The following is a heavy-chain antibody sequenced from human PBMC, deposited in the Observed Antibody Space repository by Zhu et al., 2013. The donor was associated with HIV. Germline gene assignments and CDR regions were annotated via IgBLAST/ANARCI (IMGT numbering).Heavy chain of an antibody. V-gene: IGHV1-2*02. Sequence: QVQLVQSGAEVRKPGSSVKVSCKASGGSFITHGISWVRQAPGQGLEWMGWISPNNGGTIYEQKFQGRVTMTRDTSITTAYMELTRLTPDDTAVYYCSRTKMFAGYWSDFWGQGTLVTVAS. D-gene: IGHD3-9*01. J-gene: IGHJ4*02. CDR3: SRTKMFAGYWSDF. CDR2: ISPNNGGT. CDR1: GGSFITHG.